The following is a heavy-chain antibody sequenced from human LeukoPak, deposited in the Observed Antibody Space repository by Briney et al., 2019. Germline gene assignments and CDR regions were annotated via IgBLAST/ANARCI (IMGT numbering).Heavy chain of an antibody. Sequence: ASVKVSCKASGYTFTSYGISWVRQAPGQGPEWMGWISAYNGNTNYAQKLQGRVTMTTDTSTSTAYIELRSLRSDDTAVYYCARERGYYYDSSGYYYRGDWFDPWGQGTLVTVSS. CDR2: ISAYNGNT. J-gene: IGHJ5*02. CDR3: ARERGYYYDSSGYYYRGDWFDP. D-gene: IGHD3-22*01. CDR1: GYTFTSYG. V-gene: IGHV1-18*01.